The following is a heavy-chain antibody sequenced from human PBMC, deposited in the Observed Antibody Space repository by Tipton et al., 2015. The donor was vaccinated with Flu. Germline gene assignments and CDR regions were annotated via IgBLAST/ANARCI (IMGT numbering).Heavy chain of an antibody. CDR1: GGSIYSGGYY. CDR3: ARDRGSGGNSGPGWWDP. Sequence: TLSLTCTVSGGSIYSGGYYWSWIRQHPGKGLEWIGYIYYSGTTYYNPSLKSRVTISVDTSKNQFSLNLSSVTAADTAVYYCARDRGSGGNSGPGWWDPWGQGTLVTVSS. J-gene: IGHJ5*02. V-gene: IGHV4-31*03. CDR2: IYYSGTT. D-gene: IGHD4-23*01.